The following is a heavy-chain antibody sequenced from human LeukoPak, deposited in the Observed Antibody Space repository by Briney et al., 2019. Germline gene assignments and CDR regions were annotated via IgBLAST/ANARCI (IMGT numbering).Heavy chain of an antibody. CDR1: FGSTSSDSHY. D-gene: IGHD6-19*01. J-gene: IGHJ5*02. V-gene: IGHV4-39*07. CDR2: IYYGGTT. CDR3: ARWSSDWENNYFDP. Sequence: PSETLSLTCTVSFGSTSSDSHYWGWIRQPPGNRLEWIASIYYGGTTQYNPSLKSRATISIDTSNNRFSLRLTSATAADTAVYYCARWSSDWENNYFDPWGQGILVTVSS.